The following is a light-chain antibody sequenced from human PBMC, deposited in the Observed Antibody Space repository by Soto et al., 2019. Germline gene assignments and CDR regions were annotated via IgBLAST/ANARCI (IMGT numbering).Light chain of an antibody. CDR2: DVS. CDR3: CSYAGSYTLV. J-gene: IGLJ2*01. CDR1: SSDVGGYNY. Sequence: QAVVTQPRSVSGSPGQSVTISCTGSSSDVGGYNYVSWYQQHPGKAPKVMIYDVSKRPSGVPDRFSGSKSGTTASLTISGLQAEDEADYYCCSYAGSYTLVFGGGTKVTVL. V-gene: IGLV2-11*01.